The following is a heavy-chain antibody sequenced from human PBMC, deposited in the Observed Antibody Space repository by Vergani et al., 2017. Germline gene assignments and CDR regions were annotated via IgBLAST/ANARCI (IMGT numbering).Heavy chain of an antibody. V-gene: IGHV3-48*03. J-gene: IGHJ1*01. CDR1: GFTFSSYE. CDR3: ARSGYYDSSGYYYVFFQH. CDR2: ISSSGSTI. D-gene: IGHD3-22*01. Sequence: VQLVESGGGVVQPGRSLRLSCAASGFTFSSYEMNWVRQAPGKGLEWVSYISSSGSTIDYADSVKGRFTISRDNDKNSLYLKMNSLRAEDTAVYYCARSGYYDSSGYYYVFFQHWGQGTLVTVSS.